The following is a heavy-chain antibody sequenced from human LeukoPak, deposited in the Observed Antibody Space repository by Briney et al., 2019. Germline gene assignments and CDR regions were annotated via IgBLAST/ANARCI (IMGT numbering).Heavy chain of an antibody. J-gene: IGHJ6*02. CDR2: IWYDGSNK. CDR1: GFTFSSYG. V-gene: IGHV3-33*01. D-gene: IGHD5-12*01. Sequence: PGGSLRLSCAASGFTFSSYGMHWVRQAPGKGLEWVAVIWYDGSNKYYADSVKGRFTISRDNSKNTLYLQMNSLRAEDTAVYYCARVLSGYDYDDFGYYYYGMDVWGQGTTVTVSS. CDR3: ARVLSGYDYDDFGYYYYGMDV.